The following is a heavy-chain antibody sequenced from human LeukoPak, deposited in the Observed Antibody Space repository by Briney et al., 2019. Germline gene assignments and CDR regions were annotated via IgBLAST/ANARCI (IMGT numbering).Heavy chain of an antibody. J-gene: IGHJ4*02. CDR1: GFTFSSYA. V-gene: IGHV3-23*01. D-gene: IGHD3-22*01. CDR2: ISGSGGST. Sequence: PGGSLRLSCAASGFTFSSYAMSWVRRAPGKGLEWVSAISGSGGSTYYADSVKGRFTISRDNSKNTLYLQMNSLRAEDTAVYYCAKDDTMIVVVIISFDYWGQGTLVTVSS. CDR3: AKDDTMIVVVIISFDY.